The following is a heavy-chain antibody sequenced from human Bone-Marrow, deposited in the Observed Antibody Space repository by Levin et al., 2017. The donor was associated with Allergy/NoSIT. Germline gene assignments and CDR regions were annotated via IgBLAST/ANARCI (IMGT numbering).Heavy chain of an antibody. CDR1: GGSISSYY. D-gene: IGHD3-3*01. CDR2: IYYSGST. CDR3: ARDKTYYDVWSGYYTGDYYYYYMDV. Sequence: SETLSLTCTVSGGSISSYYWSWIRQPPGKGLEWIGYIYYSGSTNYNPSLKSRVTISVDTSKNQFSLKLSSVTAADTAVYYCARDKTYYDVWSGYYTGDYYYYYMDVWGKGTTVTVSS. V-gene: IGHV4-59*01. J-gene: IGHJ6*03.